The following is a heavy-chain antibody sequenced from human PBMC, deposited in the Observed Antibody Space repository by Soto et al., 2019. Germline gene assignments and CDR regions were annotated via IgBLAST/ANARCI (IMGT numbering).Heavy chain of an antibody. V-gene: IGHV3-11*06. CDR2: ISSSSIYT. J-gene: IGHJ6*02. CDR1: GFSISDDY. Sequence: QVQLVESGGGLVKPGGSLRLSCVASGFSISDDYMTWIRQAPGKGLEWVSHISSSSIYTSYAHSVKGRFTISRDNAKNSLYLQMNSLTSEDTAVYYCARDSGSSKYGLDVWGQETTVIVSS. D-gene: IGHD6-13*01. CDR3: ARDSGSSKYGLDV.